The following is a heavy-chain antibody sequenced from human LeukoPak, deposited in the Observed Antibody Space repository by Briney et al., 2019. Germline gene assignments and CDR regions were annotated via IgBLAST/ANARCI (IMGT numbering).Heavy chain of an antibody. J-gene: IGHJ4*02. Sequence: SVRVSCKASGDTFSSYAFSWVRQAPGQGLEWMGAIIPMSGTTHYAQNFQGRVTITSDESTRTVYLEVTSLRSEDTALYYCARSNNVFFAGDHWGQGTLVTVSS. CDR3: ARSNNVFFAGDH. D-gene: IGHD1/OR15-1a*01. CDR2: IIPMSGTT. CDR1: GDTFSSYA. V-gene: IGHV1-69*01.